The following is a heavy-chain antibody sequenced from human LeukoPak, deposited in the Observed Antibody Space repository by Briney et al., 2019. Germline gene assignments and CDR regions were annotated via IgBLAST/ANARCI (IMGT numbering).Heavy chain of an antibody. CDR3: ARGYYYGSGSFGPPPPPYDY. V-gene: IGHV1-8*01. Sequence: GASVKVSCKASGYTFTSYDINWVRQATGQGLEWMGWMNPNSGNTGYAQKFQGRVTMTRNTSISTAYMELSSLRSEDTAVYYCARGYYYGSGSFGPPPPPYDYWGQGTLVTVSS. J-gene: IGHJ4*02. CDR1: GYTFTSYD. D-gene: IGHD3-10*01. CDR2: MNPNSGNT.